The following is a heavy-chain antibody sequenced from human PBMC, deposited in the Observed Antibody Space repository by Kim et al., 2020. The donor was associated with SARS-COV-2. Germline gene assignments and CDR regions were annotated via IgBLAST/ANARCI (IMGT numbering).Heavy chain of an antibody. V-gene: IGHV5-51*01. J-gene: IGHJ5*02. CDR3: ARRPKPGFDLWFGEWGWFDP. Sequence: GESLKISCKGSGYSFTSYWIGWVRQMPGKGLEWMGIIYPGDSDTRYSPSFQGQVTISADKSISTAYLQWSSLKASDTAMYYCARRPKPGFDLWFGEWGWFDPWGQGTLVTVSA. CDR1: GYSFTSYW. D-gene: IGHD3-10*01. CDR2: IYPGDSDT.